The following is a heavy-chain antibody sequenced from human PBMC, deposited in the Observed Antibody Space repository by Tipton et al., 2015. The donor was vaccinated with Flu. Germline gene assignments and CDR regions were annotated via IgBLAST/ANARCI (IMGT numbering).Heavy chain of an antibody. V-gene: IGHV4-59*01. CDR2: IFYSGST. Sequence: TLSLTCTVSGGSISSYYWDWIRQPPGKGLEWIGYIFYSGSTNYNPSLKSRVTMSVDTSNNRFSLKLSSVTAADTAVYYCASQRWLQSFIDYWGQGTLVTVSS. D-gene: IGHD5-24*01. J-gene: IGHJ4*02. CDR1: GGSISSYY. CDR3: ASQRWLQSFIDY.